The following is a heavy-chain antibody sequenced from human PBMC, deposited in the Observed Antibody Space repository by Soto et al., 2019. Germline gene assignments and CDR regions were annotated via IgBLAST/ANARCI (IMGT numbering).Heavy chain of an antibody. CDR2: ISTSGSST. Sequence: PGVSLGLSCAAPGFRLGDYYMSWVRPAPGKGLEWVSLISTSGSSTDYADSVKGRFTISRDNAKNSLSLQMNSLRAEDTAVYYCANLAKNYYHYMDVWGKGTTVTVSS. V-gene: IGHV3-11*01. D-gene: IGHD1-26*01. CDR3: ANLAKNYYHYMDV. J-gene: IGHJ6*03. CDR1: GFRLGDYY.